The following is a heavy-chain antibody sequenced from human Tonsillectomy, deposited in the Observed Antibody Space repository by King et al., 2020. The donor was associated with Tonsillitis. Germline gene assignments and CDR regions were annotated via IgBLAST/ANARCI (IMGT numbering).Heavy chain of an antibody. D-gene: IGHD3-10*01. CDR2: IYYSGST. CDR3: AREQLVRVDVTTPFYF. J-gene: IGHJ4*02. V-gene: IGHV4-31*03. Sequence: QLQESGPGLVKPSQTLSLTCTVSGGSISSGGYYWSWIRQHPGKGLEWIGYIYYSGSTYYNPSLKSRVTISVDTSKNQFSLKLSSVTAADTAVYYCAREQLVRVDVTTPFYFWGQGTLVTVSS. CDR1: GGSISSGGYY.